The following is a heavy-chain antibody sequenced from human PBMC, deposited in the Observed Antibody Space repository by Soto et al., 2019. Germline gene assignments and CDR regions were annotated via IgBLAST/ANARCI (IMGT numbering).Heavy chain of an antibody. CDR3: VRGRGPYCTNGVCYHPPIAVAGPRDYYGMDV. CDR1: GGTFSSYA. D-gene: IGHD2-8*01. V-gene: IGHV1-69*13. CDR2: IIPIFGTA. J-gene: IGHJ6*02. Sequence: SVKVSCKASGGTFSSYAISWVRQAPGQGLEWMGGIIPIFGTANYAQKFQGRVTITADESTSTAYMELSSLRSEDTAVYYCVRGRGPYCTNGVCYHPPIAVAGPRDYYGMDVWGQGTTVTV.